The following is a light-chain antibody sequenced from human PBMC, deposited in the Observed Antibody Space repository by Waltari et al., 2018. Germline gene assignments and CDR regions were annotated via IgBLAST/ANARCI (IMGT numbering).Light chain of an antibody. Sequence: DIQMTQSPSSLSASVGDRVTITCQASQNISNYLSWYQQQPGKAPKLLIYDASNLETGGQSRFSGSGSGTDFTFTISSLQPEDIATYYCQQYDNPPITCGQGTRLEIK. J-gene: IGKJ5*01. CDR2: DAS. CDR3: QQYDNPPIT. CDR1: QNISNY. V-gene: IGKV1-33*01.